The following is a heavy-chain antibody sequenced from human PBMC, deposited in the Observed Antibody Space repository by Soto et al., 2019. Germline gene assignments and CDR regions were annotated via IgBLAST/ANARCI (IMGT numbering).Heavy chain of an antibody. Sequence: PGGSLRLSCAASGFTFSSYAMSWVRQAPGKGLEWVSVITGGGSNTYYADSVKGRFTISRDNSKNTLYLQMNSLRAEDTAVYHCAKPNLYCSSTSCYDYWGQGTLVTVSS. CDR2: ITGGGSNT. CDR3: AKPNLYCSSTSCYDY. D-gene: IGHD2-2*01. CDR1: GFTFSSYA. V-gene: IGHV3-23*01. J-gene: IGHJ4*02.